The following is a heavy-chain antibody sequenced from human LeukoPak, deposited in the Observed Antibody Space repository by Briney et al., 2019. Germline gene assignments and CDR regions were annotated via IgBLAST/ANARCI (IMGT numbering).Heavy chain of an antibody. V-gene: IGHV3-30-3*01. J-gene: IGHJ5*02. CDR1: GFTFSSYA. Sequence: GGSLRLSCAASGFTFSSYAMHWVRQAPGKGLEWVAVISYDGSNKYYADSVKGRFTISRDNSKNTLYLQMNSPRAEDTAVYYCARDPGVIRGGNWFDPWGQGTLVTVSS. D-gene: IGHD3-10*01. CDR3: ARDPGVIRGGNWFDP. CDR2: ISYDGSNK.